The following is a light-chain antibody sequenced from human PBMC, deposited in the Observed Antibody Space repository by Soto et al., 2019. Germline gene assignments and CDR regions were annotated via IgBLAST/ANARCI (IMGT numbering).Light chain of an antibody. CDR2: EVF. CDR1: GSDVGGYSL. Sequence: QSVLTQPASVSGSPGQSITISCTGTGSDVGGYSLVSWYQQHPDKAPKLIIYEVFKRPSGVSNRFSGSKSDNTASLTISGLQAEDEADYFCCSFAGNTNSVFGGGTKVTV. J-gene: IGLJ3*02. V-gene: IGLV2-23*02. CDR3: CSFAGNTNSV.